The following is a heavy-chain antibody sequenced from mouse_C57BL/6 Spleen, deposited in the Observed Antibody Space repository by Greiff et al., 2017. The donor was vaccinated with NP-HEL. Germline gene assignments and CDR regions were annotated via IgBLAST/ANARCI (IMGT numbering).Heavy chain of an antibody. CDR1: GYTFTDYY. CDR3: ARGLRSPAYFDV. V-gene: IGHV1-26*01. Sequence: EVQLQQSGPELVKPGASVKISCKASGYTFTDYYMNWVKQSHGKSLEWIGDINPNNGGTSYNQKFKGKATLTVDKSSSTAYMELRSLTSEDSAVYYCARGLRSPAYFDVWGTGTTVTVSS. D-gene: IGHD1-1*01. J-gene: IGHJ1*03. CDR2: INPNNGGT.